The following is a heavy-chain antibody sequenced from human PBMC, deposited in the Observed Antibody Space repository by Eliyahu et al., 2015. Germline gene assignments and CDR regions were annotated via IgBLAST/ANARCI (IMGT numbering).Heavy chain of an antibody. CDR2: IYHSGST. D-gene: IGHD5-18*01. CDR3: ARNVDTAMVSDY. CDR1: GYSXSSGYY. Sequence: QVQLQESGPGLVKPSETLSLTCTVSGYSXSSGYYWGWIRQPPGKGLEWIGSIYHSGSTYYNPSLKSRVTISVDTSKNQFSLKLSSVTAADTAVYYCARNVDTAMVSDYWGQGTLVTVSS. V-gene: IGHV4-38-2*02. J-gene: IGHJ4*02.